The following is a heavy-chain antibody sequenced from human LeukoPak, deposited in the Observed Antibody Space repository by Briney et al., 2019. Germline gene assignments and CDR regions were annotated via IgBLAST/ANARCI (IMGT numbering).Heavy chain of an antibody. J-gene: IGHJ6*02. CDR3: ARDQGEDGMDV. Sequence: GGSLRLSCAASGFTFSSFWMSWVRQAPGKGLEWVANINQDGSEGYYVDSVKGRFTISRDNAKNSLYLQMNSLRAEDTAVYYCARDQGEDGMDVWGQGTTVTVSS. CDR2: INQDGSEG. D-gene: IGHD3-10*01. CDR1: GFTFSSFW. V-gene: IGHV3-7*01.